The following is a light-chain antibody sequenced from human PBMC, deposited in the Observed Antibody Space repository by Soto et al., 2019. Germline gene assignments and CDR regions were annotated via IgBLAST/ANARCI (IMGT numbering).Light chain of an antibody. Sequence: DIQLTQSPFFLSASVGDRVTITCRASQGIRSYLAWYQQRPGKAPELLIYGASTLRTGVASRSSGTGSGTEFTLTISILQPEDFETYFCQQLKIFPPLFTFGPGTKVDIK. CDR3: QQLKIFPPLFT. CDR1: QGIRSY. CDR2: GAS. J-gene: IGKJ3*01. V-gene: IGKV1-9*01.